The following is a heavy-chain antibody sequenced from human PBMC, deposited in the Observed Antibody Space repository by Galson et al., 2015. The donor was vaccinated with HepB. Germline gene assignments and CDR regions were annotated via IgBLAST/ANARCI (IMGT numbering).Heavy chain of an antibody. Sequence: ETLSLTCAVYGGSFSGHYWSWIRQPPGKGLEWIGDINQSGTTNYNPSLKSRVAISVGTSKNQFSLKLGSVTAADTAVYYCARTYDTSGYFYAFDYWGQGTLVTVSS. V-gene: IGHV4-34*01. CDR2: INQSGTT. D-gene: IGHD3-22*01. CDR1: GGSFSGHY. J-gene: IGHJ4*02. CDR3: ARTYDTSGYFYAFDY.